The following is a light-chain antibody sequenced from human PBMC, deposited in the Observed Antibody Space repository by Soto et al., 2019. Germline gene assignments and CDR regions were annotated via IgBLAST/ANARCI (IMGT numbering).Light chain of an antibody. CDR1: QPIKTW. CDR3: QQAASFPFT. V-gene: IGKV1-12*02. CDR2: TAS. Sequence: DIQLTQSPASVSAAVGDRINISCRASQPIKTWLAWYQQKTGKGPKLLIYTASTLETGVPYRFSGSGSGTDFTLTISSLQPEDAAIYSCQQAASFPFTFGPGARV. J-gene: IGKJ3*01.